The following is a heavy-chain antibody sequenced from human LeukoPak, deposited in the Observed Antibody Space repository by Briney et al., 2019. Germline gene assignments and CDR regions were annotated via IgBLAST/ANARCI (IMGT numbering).Heavy chain of an antibody. Sequence: SETLSLTCAVYGGSFSGYYWSWIRQPPGKGLEWIGEINHSGSTNYNPSLKSRVTISVDTSKNQFSLKLSSVTAADMAVYYCARALYDSSGLWGQGTLVTVSS. D-gene: IGHD3-22*01. CDR2: INHSGST. CDR3: ARALYDSSGL. V-gene: IGHV4-34*01. CDR1: GGSFSGYY. J-gene: IGHJ4*02.